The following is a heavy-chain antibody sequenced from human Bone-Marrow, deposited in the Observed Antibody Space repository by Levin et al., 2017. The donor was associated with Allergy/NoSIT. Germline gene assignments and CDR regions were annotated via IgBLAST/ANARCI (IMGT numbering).Heavy chain of an antibody. CDR2: SYHIGTT. CDR1: GDSVDSGYY. D-gene: IGHD3-10*01. V-gene: IGHV4-61*01. J-gene: IGHJ4*02. CDR3: ARVKPDYYGSGNYHFDL. Sequence: SETLSLTCTVSGDSVDSGYYWSWIRQPPGKGLEWIGYSYHIGTTNYNPSLKSRVSISLDTPKNQFSLKLTSVTAADTAVYYCARVKPDYYGSGNYHFDLWGQGTLVTVSS.